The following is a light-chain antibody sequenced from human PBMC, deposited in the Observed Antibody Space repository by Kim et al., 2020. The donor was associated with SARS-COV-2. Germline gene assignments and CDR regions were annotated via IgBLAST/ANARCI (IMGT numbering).Light chain of an antibody. J-gene: IGKJ1*01. V-gene: IGKV1-5*03. CDR1: QNVTKL. CDR3: QQYNTYPWA. Sequence: DVQMTQSPSTLSANVGDRVTITCRASQNVTKLLAWFQQRPGKAPTLLIYTTSSLESGVPTRFSGVGSGTEFTLTINNLQPGDFATYYCQQYNTYPWAFGQGTKVDIK. CDR2: TTS.